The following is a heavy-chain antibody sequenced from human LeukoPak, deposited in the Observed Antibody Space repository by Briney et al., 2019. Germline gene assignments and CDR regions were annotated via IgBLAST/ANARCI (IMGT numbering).Heavy chain of an antibody. CDR2: ISGSGSGGST. Sequence: GGSLRLSCAASGFTFSDYYMSWVRQAPGKGLEWVSSISGSGSGGSTYYADSVKGRFTISRDNSKNTLYLQMNSLRAEDTAVYYCAKSGYNRFDYWGQGTLVTVSS. V-gene: IGHV3-23*01. CDR3: AKSGYNRFDY. J-gene: IGHJ4*02. CDR1: GFTFSDYY. D-gene: IGHD5-24*01.